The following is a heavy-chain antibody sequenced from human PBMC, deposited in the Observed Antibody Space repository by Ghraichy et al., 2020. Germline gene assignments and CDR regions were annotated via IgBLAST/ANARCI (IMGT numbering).Heavy chain of an antibody. V-gene: IGHV2-5*02. CDR2: IYLDDEK. CDR1: GFSLHSRAVG. Sequence: SGPTLVNPTPTLTLTCTFSGFSLHSRAVGVGWIRQPPGKALEWLALIYLDDEKRHRPSLKSRLTITKDTSKNQVVLTMTNMDPVDTGTYYCAHTGGDGYFPYWGQGTLVTVSS. J-gene: IGHJ4*02. CDR3: AHTGGDGYFPY. D-gene: IGHD1-1*01.